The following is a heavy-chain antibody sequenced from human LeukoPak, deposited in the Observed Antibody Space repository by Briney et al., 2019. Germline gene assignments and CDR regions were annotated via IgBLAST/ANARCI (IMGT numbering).Heavy chain of an antibody. J-gene: IGHJ5*02. V-gene: IGHV4-39*01. CDR1: GGSISSSSFY. D-gene: IGHD2-21*02. CDR2: INYRGTT. Sequence: SETLSLICTVSGGSISSSSFYWAWLRQSPGKGLEWIGSINYRGTTYYTGSLKSRLTISVDTSKNLFSLNLRSVTAADLAVYYCARLVSCNTACYFGSWGQGTLVTVSS. CDR3: ARLVSCNTACYFGS.